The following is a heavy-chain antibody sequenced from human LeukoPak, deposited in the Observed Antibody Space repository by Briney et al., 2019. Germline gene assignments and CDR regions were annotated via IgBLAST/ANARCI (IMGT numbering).Heavy chain of an antibody. J-gene: IGHJ4*02. D-gene: IGHD3-3*01. CDR2: INPNSGGT. CDR1: GYTFTGYY. V-gene: IGHV1-2*02. CDR3: ARGPSNFYDFWTGYYAY. Sequence: GASVKVSCKASGYTFTGYYMHWVRQAPGQGLEWMGWINPNSGGTNYAQKFQGRVTMTRDTSISTAYMELSRLRSDDTAVYYCARGPSNFYDFWTGYYAYWGQGTLVTVSS.